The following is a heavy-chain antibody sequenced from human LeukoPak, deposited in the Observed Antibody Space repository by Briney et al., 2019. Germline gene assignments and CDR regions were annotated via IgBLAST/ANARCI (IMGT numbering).Heavy chain of an antibody. CDR1: GFTFSSYE. CDR3: AKVLRLATVPPYYYAMDV. Sequence: GGSLRLSCAASGFTFSSYEMNWVRQAPGKGLEWVSYISSSGSTIYYADSVKGRFTISRDNAKNSLYLQMNSLRGEDTAVYYCAKVLRLATVPPYYYAMDVWGQGTTVTVSS. J-gene: IGHJ6*02. CDR2: ISSSGSTI. D-gene: IGHD4-17*01. V-gene: IGHV3-48*03.